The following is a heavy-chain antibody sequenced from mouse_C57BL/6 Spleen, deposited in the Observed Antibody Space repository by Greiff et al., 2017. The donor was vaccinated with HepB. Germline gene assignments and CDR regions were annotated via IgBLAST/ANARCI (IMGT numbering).Heavy chain of an antibody. CDR1: GYSITSGYY. CDR2: ISYDGSN. D-gene: IGHD2-2*01. J-gene: IGHJ4*01. V-gene: IGHV3-6*01. Sequence: EVQLVESGPGLVKPSQSLSLTCSVTGYSITSGYYWNWIRQFPGNKLEWMGYISYDGSNNYNPSLKNRISITRDTSKNQFFLKLNSVTTEDTATYYCAGGRLRHAMDYWGQGTSVTVSS. CDR3: AGGRLRHAMDY.